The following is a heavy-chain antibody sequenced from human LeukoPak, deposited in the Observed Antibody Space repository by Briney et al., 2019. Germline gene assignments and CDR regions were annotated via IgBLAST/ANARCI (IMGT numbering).Heavy chain of an antibody. CDR1: GFTFTDYW. Sequence: PGGSLRLSCAVSGFTFTDYWMNWVRQVPGKGLEWVASIRQDGSEKTYVDSVKGRFTISRDNTKNSLSLQVNSLRVEDTAVYYCARDGTAAGLYFDLWGQGTLVTVSS. CDR3: ARDGTAAGLYFDL. J-gene: IGHJ4*01. CDR2: IRQDGSEK. D-gene: IGHD6-13*01. V-gene: IGHV3-7*01.